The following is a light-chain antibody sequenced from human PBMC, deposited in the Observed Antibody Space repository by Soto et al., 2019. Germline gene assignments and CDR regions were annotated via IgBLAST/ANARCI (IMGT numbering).Light chain of an antibody. CDR1: QDITNY. Sequence: DIQMTQSPSSLSASVGDRVTITCRASQDITNYLGWYQQKPGKVPMLLIYAASTLQSGVPSRFSGSGSGTDFTLTISSLQPEDFATYHCQEYKTWTFGQGTKVDIK. J-gene: IGKJ1*01. CDR2: AAS. V-gene: IGKV1-27*01. CDR3: QEYKTWT.